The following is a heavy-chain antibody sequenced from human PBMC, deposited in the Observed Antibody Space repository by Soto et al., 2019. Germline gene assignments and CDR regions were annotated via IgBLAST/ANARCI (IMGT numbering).Heavy chain of an antibody. CDR1: GDAFNNYV. CDR2: IIPIYGTP. CDR3: ARARVHSNYESCMDV. Sequence: QVQLVQSGAEVKMPGSSVKVSCRASGDAFNNYVITWVRQAPGQGLECMGGIIPIYGTPNYAQKFRGRVTITADASTSTVYIEVKSLRSEDTAVYYCARARVHSNYESCMDVWGQGTTVSVSS. J-gene: IGHJ6*02. V-gene: IGHV1-69*01. D-gene: IGHD4-4*01.